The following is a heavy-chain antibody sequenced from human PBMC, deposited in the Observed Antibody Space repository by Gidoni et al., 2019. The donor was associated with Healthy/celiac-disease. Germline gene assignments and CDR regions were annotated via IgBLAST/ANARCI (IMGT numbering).Heavy chain of an antibody. CDR3: TRDGWTYYYDSSGLYYFDY. Sequence: EVQLVESGGGLVKPGRSLRLSCTASGFTFGDYARSWFRQAPGKGLEWVGFIRSKADGGTTEYAASVKGRFTISRDDSKSNAYLQMNSLKTEDTAVYYFTRDGWTYYYDSSGLYYFDYWGQGTLVTVSS. V-gene: IGHV3-49*05. CDR1: GFTFGDYA. J-gene: IGHJ4*02. D-gene: IGHD3-22*01. CDR2: IRSKADGGTT.